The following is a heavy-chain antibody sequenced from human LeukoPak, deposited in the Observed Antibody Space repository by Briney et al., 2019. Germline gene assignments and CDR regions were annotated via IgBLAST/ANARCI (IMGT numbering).Heavy chain of an antibody. V-gene: IGHV4-34*01. J-gene: IGHJ6*02. D-gene: IGHD3-10*01. CDR2: INHSGST. CDR3: ARGVLKYYYGMDV. Sequence: SETLSLTCAVYGGSFSGYYWSWIRQPPGKGLEWIGEINHSGSTNYNPSLKSRVTILVDTSKNHFSLKLSSVTAADTAVYSCARGVLKYYYGMDVWGQGTTVTVSS. CDR1: GGSFSGYY.